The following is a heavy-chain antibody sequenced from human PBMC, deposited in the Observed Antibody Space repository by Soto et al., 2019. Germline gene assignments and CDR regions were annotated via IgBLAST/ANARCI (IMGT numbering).Heavy chain of an antibody. D-gene: IGHD6-19*01. Sequence: SETLSLTCSVSSGSISSSSYYWGWIRQPPGMGLEWIGSIYYSGSTYYNPSLESRVTISVDTSKNQFSLKLSSVTAADTAVYFCARTFSGYRYGWYRYWGQGTLVTVSS. J-gene: IGHJ4*02. CDR2: IYYSGST. V-gene: IGHV4-39*01. CDR1: SGSISSSSYY. CDR3: ARTFSGYRYGWYRY.